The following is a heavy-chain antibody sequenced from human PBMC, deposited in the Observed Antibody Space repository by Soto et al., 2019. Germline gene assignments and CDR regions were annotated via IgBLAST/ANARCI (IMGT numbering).Heavy chain of an antibody. J-gene: IGHJ6*02. CDR3: ARVAITLIRGLKVDFYSMDV. V-gene: IGHV1-18*01. CDR2: ISVYNGNK. D-gene: IGHD3-10*01. Sequence: GASVKVSCKASGYTFNNYVITWVRQAPGQGLEWLGWISVYNGNKNYAKKVQGRVSMTADTSTSTAHMELRSLQSDDTAVYFCARVAITLIRGLKVDFYSMDVWGQGTTVNVSS. CDR1: GYTFNNYV.